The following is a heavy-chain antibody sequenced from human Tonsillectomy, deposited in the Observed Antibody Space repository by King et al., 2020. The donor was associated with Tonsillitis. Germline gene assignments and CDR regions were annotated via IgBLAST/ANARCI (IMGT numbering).Heavy chain of an antibody. J-gene: IGHJ4*02. CDR2: ISIRDATT. CDR1: GFMFIDFY. CDR3: AIDTYYSDNTYDY. V-gene: IGHV3-11*01. Sequence: VQLVESGGGLVKPGGSLRLSCAASGFMFIDFYMSWIRQAPGKGLEWVSYISIRDATTYSADSVKGRVTISRDNAKNSLYLQMNSLRAEDTAVYYCAIDTYYSDNTYDYWGQGTLVTVFS. D-gene: IGHD3-22*01.